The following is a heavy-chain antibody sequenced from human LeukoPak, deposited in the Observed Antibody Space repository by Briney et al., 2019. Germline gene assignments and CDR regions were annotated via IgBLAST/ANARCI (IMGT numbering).Heavy chain of an antibody. Sequence: GGSLRLSCAASGFTFSSYSMNWVRQAPGKGLEWVSYISSSSSTIYYADSVKGRFTISRDNSRNTLYLQMNSLRAEDTAVYYCARETIAVIGTTAFDYWGQGTLVTVSS. D-gene: IGHD6-13*01. CDR2: ISSSSSTI. J-gene: IGHJ4*02. CDR3: ARETIAVIGTTAFDY. CDR1: GFTFSSYS. V-gene: IGHV3-48*01.